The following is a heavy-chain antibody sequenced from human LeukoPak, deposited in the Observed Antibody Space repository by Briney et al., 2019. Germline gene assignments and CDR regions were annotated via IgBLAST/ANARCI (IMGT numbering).Heavy chain of an antibody. V-gene: IGHV3-20*01. CDR3: ARDVGYSYGSAPDY. J-gene: IGHJ4*02. CDR1: GFTFDDYG. CDR2: INWNGGST. Sequence: PGGSLRLSCAASGFTFDDYGMSWVGHAPGKGVEWVSGINWNGGSTGYADSVKGRFAISRDNAKNSLYLQMNSLRAEDTALYHCARDVGYSYGSAPDYWGQGTLVTVSS. D-gene: IGHD5-18*01.